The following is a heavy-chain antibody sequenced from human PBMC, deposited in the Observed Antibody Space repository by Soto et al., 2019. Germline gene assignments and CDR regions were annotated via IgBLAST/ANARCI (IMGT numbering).Heavy chain of an antibody. V-gene: IGHV3-21*04. Sequence: GGSLRLSCAASGFTFSSYSMNWVRQAPGKGLEWVSPISSSSSYIYYADSVKGRFTISRDNSKNTIYLQMNSLRAEDTAVYYCAKVPAYDYVWGTYYYFDYWGLGALVTVSS. CDR1: GFTFSSYS. J-gene: IGHJ4*02. CDR2: ISSSSSYI. D-gene: IGHD3-16*01. CDR3: AKVPAYDYVWGTYYYFDY.